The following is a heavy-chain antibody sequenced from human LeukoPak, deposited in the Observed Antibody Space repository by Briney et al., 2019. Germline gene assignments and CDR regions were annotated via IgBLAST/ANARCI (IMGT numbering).Heavy chain of an antibody. CDR1: GITFSRYG. CDR2: ISYDGGDK. J-gene: IGHJ4*02. V-gene: IGHV3-30*03. CDR3: ARGWVEKDY. Sequence: PGGSLRLSCAASGITFSRYGMHWVRQAPGKGLEWVAVISYDGGDKYYTDSVKGRFTISRDNSKNTLYLQMNSLRAEDTAVYYCARGWVEKDYWGQGTLVTVSS. D-gene: IGHD2-15*01.